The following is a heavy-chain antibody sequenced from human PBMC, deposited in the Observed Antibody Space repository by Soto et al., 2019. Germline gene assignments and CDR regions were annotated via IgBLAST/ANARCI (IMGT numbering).Heavy chain of an antibody. V-gene: IGHV3-23*01. CDR3: VRDLLGSGGHFDY. CDR2: ISADGRST. Sequence: PGGSLRLSCVASGFRFSDYSMTWVRQGPGRGLEWVAVISADGRSTYFADSVKGRFTISRDNFNNTVYLQMNSLRAEDTAVYHCVRDLLGSGGHFDYWGQGTPVTVSS. D-gene: IGHD7-27*01. J-gene: IGHJ4*02. CDR1: GFRFSDYS.